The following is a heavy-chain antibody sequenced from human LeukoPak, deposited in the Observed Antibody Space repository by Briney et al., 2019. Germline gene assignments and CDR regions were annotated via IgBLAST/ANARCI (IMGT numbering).Heavy chain of an antibody. V-gene: IGHV4-59*01. CDR1: GGSISSYY. CDR3: ARGTYYYDSSGSDAFDI. D-gene: IGHD3-22*01. J-gene: IGHJ3*02. Sequence: SETLSLTCTVSGGSISSYYWSWIRQPPGKGLEWIGYIYYSGSTNYNPSLKSRVTISVDTSKNQFSLKLSSVTAADTAVYYCARGTYYYDSSGSDAFDIWGQGQWSPSL. CDR2: IYYSGST.